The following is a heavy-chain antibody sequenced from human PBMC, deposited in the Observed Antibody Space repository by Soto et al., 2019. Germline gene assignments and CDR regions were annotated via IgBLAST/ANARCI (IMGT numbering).Heavy chain of an antibody. CDR1: GFTFSSYG. J-gene: IGHJ4*02. Sequence: GGSLRLSCAASGFTFSSYGMHWVRQAQGKGLEWEAVIWYDGRNKYYADSVKGRFTISRDNSKNTLYLQMNSLRAEDTAVHDCSRDHCSSTSCYGTMGYWGQGTLVTVSS. CDR2: IWYDGRNK. D-gene: IGHD2-2*01. V-gene: IGHV3-33*08. CDR3: SRDHCSSTSCYGTMGY.